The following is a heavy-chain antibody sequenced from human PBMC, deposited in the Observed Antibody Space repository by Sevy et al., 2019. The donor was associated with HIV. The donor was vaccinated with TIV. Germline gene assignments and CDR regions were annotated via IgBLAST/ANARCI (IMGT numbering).Heavy chain of an antibody. V-gene: IGHV1-2*02. CDR1: GYTFTGYY. J-gene: IGHJ4*02. CDR2: INPDSGGP. CDR3: VRDDRDGYFDY. Sequence: ASVKVSCKASGYTFTGYYMHWVRQAPGQGLEWVGGINPDSGGPNYAPKFQGRVTLTRDTSISTAYMELSRLKSDDTAVYYCVRDDRDGYFDYWGQGTPVTVSS.